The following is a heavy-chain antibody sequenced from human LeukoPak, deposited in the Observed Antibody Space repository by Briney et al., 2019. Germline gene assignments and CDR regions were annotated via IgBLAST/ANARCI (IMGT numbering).Heavy chain of an antibody. CDR3: ARSRGYGDYLDAFDI. V-gene: IGHV4-34*01. D-gene: IGHD4-17*01. Sequence: PSETLSLTFAVYGGSFSGYYWSWIRQPPGKGLEWIGEINHSGSTNYNPSLKSRVTISVDTSKNQFSLKLSSVTAADTAVYYCARSRGYGDYLDAFDIWGQGTMVTVSS. J-gene: IGHJ3*02. CDR1: GGSFSGYY. CDR2: INHSGST.